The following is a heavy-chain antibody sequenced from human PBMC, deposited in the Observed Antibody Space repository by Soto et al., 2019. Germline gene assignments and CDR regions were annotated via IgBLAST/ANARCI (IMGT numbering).Heavy chain of an antibody. CDR1: GFTFSSYS. D-gene: IGHD3-10*01. CDR3: ASDITMVRGAPPRVFQH. Sequence: GGSLRLSCAASGFTFSSYSMNWVRQAPGKGLEWVSYISSSSSTIYYADSVKGRFTISRDNAKNSLYLQMNSLRDEDTAVYYCASDITMVRGAPPRVFQHWGQGTLVTVSS. J-gene: IGHJ1*01. V-gene: IGHV3-48*02. CDR2: ISSSSSTI.